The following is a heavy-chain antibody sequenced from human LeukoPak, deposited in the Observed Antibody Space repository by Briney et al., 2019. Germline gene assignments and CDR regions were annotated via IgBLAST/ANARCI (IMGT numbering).Heavy chain of an antibody. CDR1: GGSISSYY. J-gene: IGHJ3*02. V-gene: IGHV4-4*07. CDR2: IYTSGST. Sequence: SETLSLTCTVSGGSISSYYWSWIRQPAGKGLEWIGLIYTSGSTNYNPSLKSRLTMSVDTSKNQFSLKLSSVTAAETAVSYCARARGPFGAFDIWGQGTMVTVSS. CDR3: ARARGPFGAFDI. D-gene: IGHD3-10*01.